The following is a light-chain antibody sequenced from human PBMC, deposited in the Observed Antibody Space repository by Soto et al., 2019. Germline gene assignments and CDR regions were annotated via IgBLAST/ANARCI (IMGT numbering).Light chain of an antibody. J-gene: IGKJ1*01. CDR1: QSLLHSNGYNS. V-gene: IGKV2-28*01. CDR2: LGS. Sequence: DLVMTQSPLSLPVTPGEPASISCRSSQSLLHSNGYNSLDWYLQKPGQSPQLLIYLGSNRASGVSDRFSGSGSGTDFTLKISRVEAEDVGVYYCMQALQTPPWTFGQGTKVEIK. CDR3: MQALQTPPWT.